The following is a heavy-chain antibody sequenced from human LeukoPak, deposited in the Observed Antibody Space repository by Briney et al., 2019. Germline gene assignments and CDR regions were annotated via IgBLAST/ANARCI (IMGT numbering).Heavy chain of an antibody. CDR1: GGSISSYY. V-gene: IGHV4-59*01. J-gene: IGHJ4*02. CDR3: AAGVGYYYDSSGYYGARGPGPFDY. D-gene: IGHD3-22*01. Sequence: SETLSLTCTVSGGSISSYYWSWIRQPPGKGLEWIGYIYYSGSTNYNPSLKSRVTISVDTSKNQFSLKLSSVTAADTAAYYCAAGVGYYYDSSGYYGARGPGPFDYWGQGTLVTVSS. CDR2: IYYSGST.